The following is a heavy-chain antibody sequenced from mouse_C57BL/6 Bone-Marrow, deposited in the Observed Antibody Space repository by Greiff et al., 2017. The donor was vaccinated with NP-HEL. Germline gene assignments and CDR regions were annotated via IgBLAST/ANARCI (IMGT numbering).Heavy chain of an antibody. CDR3: ARDLDIKDFDY. D-gene: IGHD1-2*01. J-gene: IGHJ2*01. V-gene: IGHV1-81*01. CDR2: IYPRSGNP. Sequence: VQGVESGAELARPGASVKLSCKASGYTFTSSGISGVKQRTGQGLEWIGEIYPRSGNPYYNEKFKGKATLTADKSSSTAYMELRSLTSEDSAVYFCARDLDIKDFDYWGQGTTLTVSS. CDR1: GYTFTSSG.